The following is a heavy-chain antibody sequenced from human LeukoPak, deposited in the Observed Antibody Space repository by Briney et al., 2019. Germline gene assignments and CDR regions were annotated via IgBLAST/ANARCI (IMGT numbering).Heavy chain of an antibody. V-gene: IGHV4-59*08. Sequence: SETLSLTCTVSGGSISSYYWSWIRQPPGKGLEWIGYIYYSGSTNYNPSLKSRVTISVDTSKNQFSLKLSSVTAADTAVYYCARSNYDILTGYQYNWFDPWGQGTLVTVSS. J-gene: IGHJ5*02. CDR1: GGSISSYY. D-gene: IGHD3-9*01. CDR2: IYYSGST. CDR3: ARSNYDILTGYQYNWFDP.